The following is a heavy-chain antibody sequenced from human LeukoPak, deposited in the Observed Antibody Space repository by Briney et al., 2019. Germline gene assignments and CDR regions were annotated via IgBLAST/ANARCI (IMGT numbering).Heavy chain of an antibody. J-gene: IGHJ4*02. CDR3: ARGPELRYFDWLGGHPTFDY. CDR1: GYTFTSYG. D-gene: IGHD3-9*01. Sequence: GASVKVSCKASGYTFTSYGISWVRQAPGQGLEWMGWISAYNGNANYAQKLQGRVTMTTDTSTSTAYMELRSLRSDDTAVYYCARGPELRYFDWLGGHPTFDYWGQGTLVTVSS. CDR2: ISAYNGNA. V-gene: IGHV1-18*01.